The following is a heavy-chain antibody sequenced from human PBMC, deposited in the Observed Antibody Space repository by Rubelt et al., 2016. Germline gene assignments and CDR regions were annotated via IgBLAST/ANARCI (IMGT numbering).Heavy chain of an antibody. CDR3: ARHLQYSSSEVFDP. CDR2: IYFSGST. J-gene: IGHJ5*02. V-gene: IGHV4-39*01. CDR1: GGSISSSSYY. D-gene: IGHD6-6*01. Sequence: QLQLQESGPGLVKPSETLSLTCTVSGGSISSSSYYWGWIRQPPGKGLEWIGSIYFSGSTYYNPSLESRVTISVDTSKNQFSLKRCSVTAADTAVYYCARHLQYSSSEVFDPWGQGTLVTVSS.